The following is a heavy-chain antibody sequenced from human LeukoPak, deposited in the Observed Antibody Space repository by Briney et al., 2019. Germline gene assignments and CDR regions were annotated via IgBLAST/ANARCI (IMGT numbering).Heavy chain of an antibody. CDR1: GFTFSSYA. J-gene: IGHJ4*02. D-gene: IGHD3-10*01. V-gene: IGHV3-23*01. CDR3: AKVAHYYGSGSYYEYYFDY. CDR2: ISCSGGST. Sequence: PGGSLRLSCAASGFTFSSYAMSWVRQAPGKGLEWVSAISCSGGSTYYADSVKGRFTISRDNSKNTLYLQMNSLSADDTAVYYCAKVAHYYGSGSYYEYYFDYWGQGALVTVSS.